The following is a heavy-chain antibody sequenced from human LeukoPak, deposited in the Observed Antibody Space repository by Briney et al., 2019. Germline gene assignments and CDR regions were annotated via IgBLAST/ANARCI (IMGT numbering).Heavy chain of an antibody. V-gene: IGHV4-59*01. CDR1: GGSISSYY. CDR2: IYYSGST. CDR3: ARGCSSTSCYTGFDP. D-gene: IGHD2-2*02. J-gene: IGHJ5*02. Sequence: SETLSLTCTVSGGSISSYYWSRIRQPPGKGLEWIGYIYYSGSTNYNPSLKSRVTISVDTSKNQFSLKLSSVTAADTAVYYCARGCSSTSCYTGFDPWGQGTLVTVSS.